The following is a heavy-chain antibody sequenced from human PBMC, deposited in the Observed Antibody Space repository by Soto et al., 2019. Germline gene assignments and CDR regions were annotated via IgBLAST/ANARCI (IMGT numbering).Heavy chain of an antibody. Sequence: EVQLVESGGGLVKPGGSLRLSCAASGFTFSSYIMNWVRQAPGKGLEWVSSISSRSSYIYYADSVKETFTISRDNAKNSLYLQVNSLRGEDTAVYYCAREGIAAALDYWGQGTLVTVSS. D-gene: IGHD6-13*01. V-gene: IGHV3-21*01. CDR3: AREGIAAALDY. CDR1: GFTFSSYI. CDR2: ISSRSSYI. J-gene: IGHJ4*02.